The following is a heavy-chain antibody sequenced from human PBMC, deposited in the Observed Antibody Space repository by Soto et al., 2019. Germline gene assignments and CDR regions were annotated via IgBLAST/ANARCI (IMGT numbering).Heavy chain of an antibody. CDR3: ASDHRDNLEDYFDTSAYIDY. CDR2: INANSGDT. J-gene: IGHJ4*02. CDR1: GYIFTGYY. V-gene: IGHV1-2*02. D-gene: IGHD3-22*01. Sequence: ASVTVSCKVSGYIFTGYYIHWVRQAPGQGLDWIGWINANSGDTNYAQRFQSRVTMTRDTSISTAYMDLTGLTSDDTAVYYCASDHRDNLEDYFDTSAYIDYRGQGTLVTVSS.